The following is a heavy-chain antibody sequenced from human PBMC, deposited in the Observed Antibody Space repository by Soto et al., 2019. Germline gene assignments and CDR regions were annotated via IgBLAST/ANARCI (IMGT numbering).Heavy chain of an antibody. V-gene: IGHV1-69*06. CDR3: AIWSIWNPLYFRGMDV. Sequence: QVQLLQSGAEVKKPGSSVKVSCKVSGGAFTNYSLNWVRHAPGQGLEWLGGIIPLHNTSNYSLKSLGRGSVTAAISSNTVYMHLSGLTSDDTATYYCAIWSIWNPLYFRGMDVWGQGTTVTVSS. CDR1: GGAFTNYS. J-gene: IGHJ6*02. CDR2: IIPLHNTS. D-gene: IGHD1-20*01.